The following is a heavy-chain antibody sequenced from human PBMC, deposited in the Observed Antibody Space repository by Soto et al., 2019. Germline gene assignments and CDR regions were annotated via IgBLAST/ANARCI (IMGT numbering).Heavy chain of an antibody. D-gene: IGHD3-10*01. CDR1: GFRFSDHY. J-gene: IGHJ4*02. CDR2: ISGGGTTR. CDR3: ASDPYYYASGF. Sequence: GGSLRLSCAASGFRFSDHYMTWIRQAPGKGLEWVSKISGGGTTRYYADSVKGRFTVSRDNAKNSLYMQMNSLRAEDTAVYYCASDPYYYASGFWGQGTLVTVSS. V-gene: IGHV3-11*01.